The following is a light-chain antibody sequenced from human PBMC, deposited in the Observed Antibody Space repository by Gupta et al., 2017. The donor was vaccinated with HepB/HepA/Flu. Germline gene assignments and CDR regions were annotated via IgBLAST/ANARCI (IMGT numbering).Light chain of an antibody. CDR3: QHINVPRT. Sequence: DIKFTKSPASLSVSVGDSVTITCRASETIHNYLNWYQQKPGKDPRLLIYTAFALETGVPSRFSGSGSGTLITLTINNVQAEDFTTYCCQHINVPRTFGQGTRVEI. CDR2: TAF. V-gene: IGKV1-39*01. CDR1: ETIHNY. J-gene: IGKJ1*01.